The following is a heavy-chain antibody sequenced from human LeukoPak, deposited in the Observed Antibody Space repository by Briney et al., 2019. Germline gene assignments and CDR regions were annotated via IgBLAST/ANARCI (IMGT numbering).Heavy chain of an antibody. CDR2: ISGSGGTT. CDR1: GFTFSSYA. J-gene: IGHJ4*02. V-gene: IGHV3-23*01. CDR3: AKDDYSDYSPDY. D-gene: IGHD4-11*01. Sequence: PEGSLRLSCAASGFTFSSYAMGWVRQAPGKGLEWVSVISGSGGTTYYADSVKGRFTISRDKSKNTLYLQRNSLRADDTAVYYCAKDDYSDYSPDYWGQGTLVTVSS.